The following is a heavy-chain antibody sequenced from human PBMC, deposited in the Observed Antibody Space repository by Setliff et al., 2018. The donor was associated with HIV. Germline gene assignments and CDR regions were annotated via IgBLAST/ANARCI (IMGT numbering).Heavy chain of an antibody. Sequence: LSLTCTVSGASFIRSRYYWSWIRQPAGKGLEWIGHVYTTGSASYNPSLESRVTILEALSKNQFSLNLDSVTAADTAVYFCARALAGGSGWNYSDLWGPGTLVTVSS. CDR1: GASFIRSRYY. V-gene: IGHV4-61*09. CDR2: VYTTGSA. J-gene: IGHJ4*02. D-gene: IGHD6-19*01. CDR3: ARALAGGSGWNYSDL.